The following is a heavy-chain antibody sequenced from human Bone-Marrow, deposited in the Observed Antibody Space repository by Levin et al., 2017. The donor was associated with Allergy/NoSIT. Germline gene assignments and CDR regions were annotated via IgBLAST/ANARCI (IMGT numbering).Heavy chain of an antibody. V-gene: IGHV3-30*04. CDR1: AFTFSNSP. D-gene: IGHD3-10*01. CDR2: VSYDGNTQ. CDR3: ARGAVRSLWLLDY. J-gene: IGHJ4*02. Sequence: LSLTCAASAFTFSNSPMHWVRQAPGKGLEWVAVVSYDGNTQYYADSMKGRFTISRDNSKNTLYLHMNSLRTDDTAVYYCARGAVRSLWLLDYWGQGTLVTVSS.